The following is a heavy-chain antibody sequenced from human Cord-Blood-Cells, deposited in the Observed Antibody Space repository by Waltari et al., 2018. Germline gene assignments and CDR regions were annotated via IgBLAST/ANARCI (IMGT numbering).Heavy chain of an antibody. CDR1: GFTFSSYA. CDR2: ISYDGSNK. J-gene: IGHJ2*01. CDR3: ARARYYYGSAPDL. D-gene: IGHD3-10*01. Sequence: QVQLVESGGGVVQPGRSLRLSCAASGFTFSSYAMHWVRQAPGKGLEWVEVISYDGSNKYYADSVKGRFTISRDNSKNTLYLQMSCLRAEDTAVYYCARARYYYGSAPDLWGRGTLVTVSS. V-gene: IGHV3-30-3*01.